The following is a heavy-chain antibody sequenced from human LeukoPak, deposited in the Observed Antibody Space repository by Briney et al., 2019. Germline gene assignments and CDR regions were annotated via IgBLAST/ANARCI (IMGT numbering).Heavy chain of an antibody. D-gene: IGHD6-19*01. CDR3: AKSPSTGWSHFDY. J-gene: IGHJ4*02. Sequence: GSSLRLSCAASGFTFSNFGIHWVRQAPGKGPEWVAVIWYDGSNKFYADSVRGRFTISRDTSKNTLYLQMNSLRAEETAVYFCAKSPSTGWSHFDYWGQGTLVTVSS. CDR1: GFTFSNFG. CDR2: IWYDGSNK. V-gene: IGHV3-33*06.